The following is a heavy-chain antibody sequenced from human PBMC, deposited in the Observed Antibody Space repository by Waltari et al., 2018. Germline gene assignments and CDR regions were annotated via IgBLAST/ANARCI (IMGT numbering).Heavy chain of an antibody. Sequence: EVQLVESGGGLVQPGGSLRLSCAASGFTFSSYAMSWVRQAPGKGLEWVAAISGSGGSTYYADSVKGRFTISRDNAKNTLYLQMNSRRAEDTAVYYCAKVMGGGSYSADDYWGRGTLVTVSS. D-gene: IGHD1-26*01. J-gene: IGHJ4*02. V-gene: IGHV3-23*04. CDR2: ISGSGGST. CDR3: AKVMGGGSYSADDY. CDR1: GFTFSSYA.